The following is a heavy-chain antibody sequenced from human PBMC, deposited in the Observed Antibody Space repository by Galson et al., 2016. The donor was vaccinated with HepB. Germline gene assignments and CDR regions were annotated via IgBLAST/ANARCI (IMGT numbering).Heavy chain of an antibody. CDR3: AREGDIVVPVSADDAFDL. D-gene: IGHD2-15*01. CDR1: GYSLSDYN. V-gene: IGHV1-2*02. J-gene: IGHJ3*01. Sequence: SVKVSCKASGYSLSDYNLHWVRQAPGQGLEWMGWINPDTGASNCTQRFQGRVFMASDTSISTAYLELRSLRSGDTATYYCAREGDIVVPVSADDAFDLWGQGTMVTVSS. CDR2: INPDTGAS.